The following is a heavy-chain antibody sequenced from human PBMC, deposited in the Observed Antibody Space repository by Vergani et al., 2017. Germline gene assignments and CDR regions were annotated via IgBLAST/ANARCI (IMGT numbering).Heavy chain of an antibody. CDR1: GYIFSNFW. D-gene: IGHD3-10*01. Sequence: EKQLVQSGSETKKPGESLKISCQAFGYIFSNFWIGWVRQRPGRGLEWMGIIYPGDAEVKSNPTFRGQVIFSVDTSVNTAYLQRRSLQASDTATYFCASWGHGSENGEALELWGQGTNITVSS. CDR3: ASWGHGSENGEALEL. V-gene: IGHV5-51*01. CDR2: IYPGDAEV. J-gene: IGHJ3*01.